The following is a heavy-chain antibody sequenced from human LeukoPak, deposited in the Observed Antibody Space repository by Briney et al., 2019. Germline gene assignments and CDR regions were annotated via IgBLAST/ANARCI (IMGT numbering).Heavy chain of an antibody. V-gene: IGHV3-48*02. D-gene: IGHD6-13*01. CDR1: GFTFSRYN. CDR3: ARDSSSFYGIDY. J-gene: IGHJ4*02. CDR2: ISTSSSTI. Sequence: PGGSLRLSCAASGFTFSRYNMNWVRQVPGKGLEWVSYISTSSSTIYYADSVKGRLTISRDNAKNSLYLQLNSLRDDDTAVYYCARDSSSFYGIDYWGQGTLVTVSS.